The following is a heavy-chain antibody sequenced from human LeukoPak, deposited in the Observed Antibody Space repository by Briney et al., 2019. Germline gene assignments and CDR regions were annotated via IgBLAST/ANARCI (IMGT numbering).Heavy chain of an antibody. CDR3: ARDPPMAGTPSLDS. CDR1: GYTFTDFY. D-gene: IGHD1-14*01. CDR2: IKPNSGVT. Sequence: ASVKVSCKTSGYTFTDFYIHWVRQAPGQGLEWMGLIKPNSGVTKYAEKFQGRVTMTTETSMSTAFMELSRLRSDDTADYYCARDPPMAGTPSLDSWGQGTPVIVSS. J-gene: IGHJ5*01. V-gene: IGHV1-2*02.